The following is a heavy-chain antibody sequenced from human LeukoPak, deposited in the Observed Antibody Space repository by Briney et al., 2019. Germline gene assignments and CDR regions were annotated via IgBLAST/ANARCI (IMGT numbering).Heavy chain of an antibody. D-gene: IGHD2-2*01. V-gene: IGHV1-69*01. CDR2: IIPIFGTA. Sequence: GASVKVSCKASGDTFSSYAISWVRQAPGQGLEWMGGIIPIFGTANYAQKFQGRVTITEDESTSTAYMELSSLRSEDTAVYYCARNPEPPSYCSSTSCAGAWPTHHYWGQGTLVTVSS. CDR3: ARNPEPPSYCSSTSCAGAWPTHHY. J-gene: IGHJ4*02. CDR1: GDTFSSYA.